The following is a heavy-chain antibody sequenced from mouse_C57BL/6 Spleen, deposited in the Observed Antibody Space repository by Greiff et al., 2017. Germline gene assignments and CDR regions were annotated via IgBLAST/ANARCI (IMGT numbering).Heavy chain of an antibody. Sequence: QVQLQQPGAELVMPGASVKLSCKASGYTFTSYWMHWVKQRPGQGLEWIGEIDPSDSYTNYNQKFKGKSTLTVDKSSSTAYMQLSSLTSEDSAVYYCARYYGNYYFDHWGQGTTLTVSS. CDR2: IDPSDSYT. J-gene: IGHJ2*01. CDR3: ARYYGNYYFDH. CDR1: GYTFTSYW. V-gene: IGHV1-69*01. D-gene: IGHD2-1*01.